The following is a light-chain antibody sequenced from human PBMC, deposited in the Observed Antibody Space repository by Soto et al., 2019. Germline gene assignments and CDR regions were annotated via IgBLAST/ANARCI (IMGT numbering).Light chain of an antibody. CDR3: QTWVTGPPWV. V-gene: IGLV4-69*01. Sequence: QAVVTQSPSASASLGASVKLTCTLSSGHSTYAIAWHQQQPEKGPRYLMKLNSDGSHSKGYGIPDRFSGSSSGAERYLTISSLQSEDEADYYCQTWVTGPPWVFGGGTPLTVL. CDR2: LNSDGSH. J-gene: IGLJ3*02. CDR1: SGHSTYA.